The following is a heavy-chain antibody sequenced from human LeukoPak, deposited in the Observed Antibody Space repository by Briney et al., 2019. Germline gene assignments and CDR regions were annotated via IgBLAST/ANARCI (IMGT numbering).Heavy chain of an antibody. J-gene: IGHJ5*02. V-gene: IGHV1-24*01. CDR3: ATKERSSGVPPPFDP. D-gene: IGHD6-19*01. CDR1: GYTLTELS. Sequence: ASVKVSCMVSGYTLTELSMHWVRQAPGKGLEWMGGFDPEDGETIYAQKFQGRVTMTEDTSTDTASMELSSLRSEDTAVYYCATKERSSGVPPPFDPWGQGTLVTVSS. CDR2: FDPEDGET.